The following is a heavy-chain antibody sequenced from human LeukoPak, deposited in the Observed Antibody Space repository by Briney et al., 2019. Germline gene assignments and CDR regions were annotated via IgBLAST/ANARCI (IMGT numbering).Heavy chain of an antibody. CDR1: GHTFTSYD. J-gene: IGHJ4*02. V-gene: IGHV1-46*01. D-gene: IGHD2-2*02. CDR2: INPSGGST. CDR3: ARGLSPARYCSSTSCYSRPVGIDY. Sequence: ASVNVSCKASGHTFTSYDITWVRQAPGQGLEWMGIINPSGGSTSYAQKFQGRVTMTRDTSTSTVYMELSSLRSEDTAVYYCARGLSPARYCSSTSCYSRPVGIDYWGQGTLVTVSS.